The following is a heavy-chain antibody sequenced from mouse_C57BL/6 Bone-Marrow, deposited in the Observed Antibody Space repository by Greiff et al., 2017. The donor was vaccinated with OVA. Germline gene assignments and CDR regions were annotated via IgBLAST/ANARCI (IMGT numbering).Heavy chain of an antibody. D-gene: IGHD1-1*01. V-gene: IGHV8-8*01. Sequence: QVQLKESGPGILQPSQTLSLTCSFSGFSLSTFGMGVGWIRQPSGKGLEWLPHIWWDDDKYYNPALKSRLTISKDTSKNQVFLKIANVDTADTATYYCARIEALYYGSSNWYFDVWGTGTTVTVSS. CDR2: IWWDDDK. CDR3: ARIEALYYGSSNWYFDV. J-gene: IGHJ1*03. CDR1: GFSLSTFGMG.